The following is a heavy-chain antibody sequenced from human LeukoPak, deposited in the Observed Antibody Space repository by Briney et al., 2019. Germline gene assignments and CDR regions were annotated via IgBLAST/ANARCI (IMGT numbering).Heavy chain of an antibody. CDR2: IKTDGSST. Sequence: GGTLRLSCAASGFTFSTYWMHWVRQAPGKGLVWVSHIKTDGSSTTYADSVKGRFTISRDNAKNTLYLQMNSLRAEDTAVYYCARDRGYSQDYWGQGTLVTVSS. D-gene: IGHD5-12*01. CDR1: GFTFSTYW. J-gene: IGHJ4*02. V-gene: IGHV3-74*01. CDR3: ARDRGYSQDY.